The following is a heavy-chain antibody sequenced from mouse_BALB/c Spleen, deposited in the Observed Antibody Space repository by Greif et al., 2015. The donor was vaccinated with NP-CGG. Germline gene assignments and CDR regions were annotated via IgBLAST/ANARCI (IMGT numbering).Heavy chain of an antibody. CDR1: GFSLTSYD. V-gene: IGHV2-9-2*01. D-gene: IGHD2-4*01. CDR3: VRGIYYDHEGFAY. CDR2: IWTGGGT. J-gene: IGHJ3*01. Sequence: VHLVESGPGLVAPSQSLSITCTVSGFSLTSYDISWIRQPPGKGLEWLGVIWTGGGTNYNSAFMSRLSISKDNSKSXVFLKMNSLQTDGTAIYYCVRGIYYDHEGFAYWGQGTLVTVSA.